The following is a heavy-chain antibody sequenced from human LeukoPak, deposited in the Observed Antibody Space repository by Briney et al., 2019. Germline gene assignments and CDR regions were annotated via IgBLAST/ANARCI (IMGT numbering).Heavy chain of an antibody. J-gene: IGHJ4*02. CDR1: GFTVSSNY. CDR2: IYSGGST. Sequence: GGSLRLSCAASGFTVSSNYMSWVRRAPGKGLEGCSVIYSGGSTYYADSAKCRFTISRDTSKNTLYLQMNSLRAEDTAVYYCARYSGNYYYFDYWGQGTLVTVSS. CDR3: ARYSGNYYYFDY. V-gene: IGHV3-53*01. D-gene: IGHD1-26*01.